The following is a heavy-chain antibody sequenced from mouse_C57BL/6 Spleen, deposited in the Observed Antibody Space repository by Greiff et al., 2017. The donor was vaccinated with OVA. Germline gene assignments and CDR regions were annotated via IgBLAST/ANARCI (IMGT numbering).Heavy chain of an antibody. CDR3: ARIYDGYYRFAY. CDR1: GYTFTDYY. V-gene: IGHV1-26*01. J-gene: IGHJ3*01. Sequence: VQLQQSGPELVKPGASVKISCKASGYTFTDYYMNWVKQSHGKSLEWIGDINPNNGGTSYNQKFKGKATLTVDKSSSTAYMELRSLTSEDSAVYYCARIYDGYYRFAYWGQGTLVTVSA. D-gene: IGHD2-3*01. CDR2: INPNNGGT.